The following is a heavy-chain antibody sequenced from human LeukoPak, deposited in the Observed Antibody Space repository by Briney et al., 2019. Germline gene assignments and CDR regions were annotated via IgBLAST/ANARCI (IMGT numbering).Heavy chain of an antibody. D-gene: IGHD3-3*01. CDR1: GGSFSSDY. J-gene: IGHJ4*02. CDR3: ARGHYDFYY. Sequence: SETLSLTCAVYGGSFSSDYWSWIRQPPGKGLEWVGYIYYSGSTNYNPSLKSRVTISVDTSKNQFSLKLSSVTAADTAVYYCARGHYDFYYWGQGTLVTVSS. CDR2: IYYSGST. V-gene: IGHV4-59*01.